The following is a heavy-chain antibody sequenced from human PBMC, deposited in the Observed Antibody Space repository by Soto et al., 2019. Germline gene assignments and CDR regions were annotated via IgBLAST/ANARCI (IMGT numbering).Heavy chain of an antibody. V-gene: IGHV1-3*01. D-gene: IGHD5-18*01. CDR1: GYTFTSYA. CDR3: ARGQLWLPYYYGMDV. Sequence: ASVKVSCKASGYTFTSYAMHWVRQAPGQRLEWMGWINAGNGNTKYSQKFQGRVTITRDTSASTAYMELSSLRSEDTAVYYCARGQLWLPYYYGMDVWGQGTTVTVSS. CDR2: INAGNGNT. J-gene: IGHJ6*02.